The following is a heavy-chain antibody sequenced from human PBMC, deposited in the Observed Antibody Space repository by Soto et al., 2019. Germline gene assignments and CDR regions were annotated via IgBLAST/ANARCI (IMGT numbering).Heavy chain of an antibody. V-gene: IGHV3-30*18. CDR3: AKDNRYLYYDSSGYYPSYFDN. D-gene: IGHD3-22*01. CDR2: ISYDGSNK. CDR1: GFTFSSYG. J-gene: IGHJ4*02. Sequence: PGGSLRLSCAASGFTFSSYGMHWVRQAPGKGLEWVAVISYDGSNKNYADSGKGRFTISRDNSKNTLYLQMNSLRAEDTAVYYCAKDNRYLYYDSSGYYPSYFDNCGQGTLVTVSS.